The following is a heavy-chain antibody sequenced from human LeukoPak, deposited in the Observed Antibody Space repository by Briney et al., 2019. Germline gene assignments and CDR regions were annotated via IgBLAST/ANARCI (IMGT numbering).Heavy chain of an antibody. CDR1: GYTFTGYY. Sequence: GASVKVSCKASGYTFTGYYMHWVRQAPGQGLEWMGWINPNSGGTNYAQKFQGRVTMTRDTSISIAYMELSRLRSDDTAVYYCARDDIAVAGPGDYWGQGTLVTVSS. J-gene: IGHJ4*02. V-gene: IGHV1-2*02. D-gene: IGHD6-19*01. CDR3: ARDDIAVAGPGDY. CDR2: INPNSGGT.